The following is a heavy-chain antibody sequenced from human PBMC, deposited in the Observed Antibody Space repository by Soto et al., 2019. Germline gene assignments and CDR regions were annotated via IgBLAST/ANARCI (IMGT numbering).Heavy chain of an antibody. V-gene: IGHV4-61*01. CDR1: GGSVSSGSYY. Sequence: QVQLQESGPGLVKPSETLSLTCTVSGGSVSSGSYYWSWIRQPPGKGLEWIGYIYYSGSTNYNPSLKSRVTISVDTSKNQFSLKLSSVTAADTAVYYCAGDSIAAAGTYLYYYYYGMDVWGQGTTVTVSS. CDR2: IYYSGST. D-gene: IGHD6-13*01. J-gene: IGHJ6*02. CDR3: AGDSIAAAGTYLYYYYYGMDV.